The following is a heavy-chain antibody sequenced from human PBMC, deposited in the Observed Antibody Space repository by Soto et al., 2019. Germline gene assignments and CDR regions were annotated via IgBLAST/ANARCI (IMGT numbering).Heavy chain of an antibody. CDR2: ISGSGGST. J-gene: IGHJ6*03. V-gene: IGHV3-23*01. Sequence: EVQLLESGGGLVQPGGSLRLSCAASGFTFSSYAMSWVRQAPGKGLEWVSAISGSGGSTYYADSVKGRFTISRDNSKNTLYLQMNSLRAEDTAVYYCAKSGVVPAAIFFSYCYMDVWGKGTTVTVSS. CDR1: GFTFSSYA. CDR3: AKSGVVPAAIFFSYCYMDV. D-gene: IGHD2-2*01.